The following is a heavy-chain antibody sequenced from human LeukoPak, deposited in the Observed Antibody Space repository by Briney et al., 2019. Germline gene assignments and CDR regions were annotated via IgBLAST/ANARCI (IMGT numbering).Heavy chain of an antibody. CDR2: ISFDGSGQ. J-gene: IGHJ4*02. D-gene: IGHD1-14*01. V-gene: IGHV3-30*03. CDR3: ARDLNLGTTDSY. Sequence: GGSLRLSCAASGFTFINYWMGWVRQAPGKGLEWLAVISFDGSGQYYADSVKGRFTISRDDSKNMLYLQMNSLRVEDTAVYYCARDLNLGTTDSYWGQGTLVTISS. CDR1: GFTFINYW.